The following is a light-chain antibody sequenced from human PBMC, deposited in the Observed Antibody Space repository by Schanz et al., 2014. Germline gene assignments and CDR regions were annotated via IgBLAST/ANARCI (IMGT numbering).Light chain of an antibody. CDR3: SSFTSTNTWV. V-gene: IGLV2-14*03. J-gene: IGLJ3*02. CDR1: SSNVGGFNY. CDR2: DVT. Sequence: SALTQPASVSGSPGQSITISCTGTSSNVGGFNYVSWYQQHPGKAPKLLIYDVTSRPSGVSNRFSGSKSGNTASLTISGLQAEDESDYYCSSFTSTNTWVFGGGTKLTVL.